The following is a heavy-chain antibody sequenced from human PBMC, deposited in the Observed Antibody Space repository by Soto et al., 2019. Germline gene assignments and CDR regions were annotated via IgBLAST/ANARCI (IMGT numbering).Heavy chain of an antibody. CDR1: GYTFTGYY. Sequence: ASVKVSCKASGYTFTGYYMHWVRQAPGQGLEWMGWINPNSGGTNYAQKFQGWVTMTRDTSISTAYMELSRLRSDDTAVYYCARGGASSPSRTTEADYWGQGTLVTVSS. D-gene: IGHD2-2*01. CDR2: INPNSGGT. CDR3: ARGGASSPSRTTEADY. V-gene: IGHV1-2*04. J-gene: IGHJ4*02.